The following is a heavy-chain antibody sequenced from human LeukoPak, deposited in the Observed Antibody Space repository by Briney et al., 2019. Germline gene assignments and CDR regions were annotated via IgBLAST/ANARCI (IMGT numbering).Heavy chain of an antibody. CDR1: GFTFSSYS. Sequence: GSLRLSCAASGFTFSSYSMNWVRQAPGKGLEWVSYISSSSNTIYYADSVKGRFTISRDNARNSLYLQINSLRDEDTAVYYCARLGYDSDYWGQGTLVTVSS. V-gene: IGHV3-48*02. D-gene: IGHD2-2*03. J-gene: IGHJ4*02. CDR3: ARLGYDSDY. CDR2: ISSSSNTI.